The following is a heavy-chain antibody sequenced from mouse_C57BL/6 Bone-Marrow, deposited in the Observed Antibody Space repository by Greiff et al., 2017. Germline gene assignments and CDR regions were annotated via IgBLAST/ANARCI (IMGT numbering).Heavy chain of an antibody. V-gene: IGHV1-69*01. CDR3: ARSYPDY. D-gene: IGHD2-12*01. J-gene: IGHJ2*01. CDR2: IDPSDSYT. Sequence: QVQLQQPGAELVMPGASVKLSCKASGYTFTSYWTHWVKQRPGQGLEWIGEIDPSDSYTNYNQKFKGKSTLTVDKSSSTAYMQLSSLTSEDSAVYYCARSYPDYWGQGTTLTVSS. CDR1: GYTFTSYW.